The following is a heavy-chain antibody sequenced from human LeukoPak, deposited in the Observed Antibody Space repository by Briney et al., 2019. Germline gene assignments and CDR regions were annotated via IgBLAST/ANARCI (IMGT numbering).Heavy chain of an antibody. Sequence: ASVKVSCKASGYTFTSYAMHWVRQAPGQRLEWMGWINAGNGNTKYSQKFQGRVTITRDTSASTAYMKLSSLRSEDTAVYYCARDGYYGSGSPAEGYYYGMDVWGKGTTVTVSS. CDR2: INAGNGNT. V-gene: IGHV1-3*01. D-gene: IGHD3-10*01. CDR3: ARDGYYGSGSPAEGYYYGMDV. J-gene: IGHJ6*04. CDR1: GYTFTSYA.